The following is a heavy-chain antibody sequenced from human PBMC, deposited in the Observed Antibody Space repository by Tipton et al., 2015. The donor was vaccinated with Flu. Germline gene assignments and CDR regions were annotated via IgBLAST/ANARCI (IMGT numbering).Heavy chain of an antibody. J-gene: IGHJ4*02. CDR1: GYTFTNFG. CDR2: ISSYNDNT. CDR3: ARGLSVVWSGYSPLEY. V-gene: IGHV1-18*01. D-gene: IGHD3-3*01. Sequence: QLVQSGAEVKRPGASVKVSCKASGYTFTNFGISWVRQAPGQRLEWMGWISSYNDNTNSAQKFQGRVTMTTDTSTNTAYLELRSLRSDDTAVYYCARGLSVVWSGYSPLEYWGQGTLVTVSS.